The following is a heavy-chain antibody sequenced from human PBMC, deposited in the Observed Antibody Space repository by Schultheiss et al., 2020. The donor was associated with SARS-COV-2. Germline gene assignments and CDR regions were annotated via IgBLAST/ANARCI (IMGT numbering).Heavy chain of an antibody. Sequence: SETLSLTCAVSGGSISSGGYSWSWIRQPPGKGLEWIGEINHSGSTNYNPSLKSRVTISVDTSKNQFSLKLSSVTAADTAVYYCARGHYDYIWGSYSTDAFDIWGQGTMVTVSS. CDR1: GGSISSGGYS. CDR3: ARGHYDYIWGSYSTDAFDI. CDR2: INHSGST. D-gene: IGHD3-16*01. V-gene: IGHV4-30-2*01. J-gene: IGHJ3*02.